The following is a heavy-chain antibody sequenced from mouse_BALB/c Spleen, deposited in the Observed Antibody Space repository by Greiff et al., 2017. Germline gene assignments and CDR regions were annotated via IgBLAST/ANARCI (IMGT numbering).Heavy chain of an antibody. CDR2: ISYSGST. CDR1: GYSITSDYA. V-gene: IGHV3-2*02. D-gene: IGHD2-12*01. Sequence: EVQGVESGPGLVKPSQSLSLTCTVTGYSITSDYAWNWIRQFPGNKLEWMGYISYSGSTSYNPSLKSRISITRDTSKNQFFLQLNSVTTEDTATYYCARKNYYSRDYWGQGTTLTVSS. J-gene: IGHJ2*01. CDR3: ARKNYYSRDY.